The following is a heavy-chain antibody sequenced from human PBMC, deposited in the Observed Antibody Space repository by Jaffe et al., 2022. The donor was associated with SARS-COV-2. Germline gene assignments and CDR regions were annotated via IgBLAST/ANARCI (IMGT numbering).Heavy chain of an antibody. CDR2: IYYNGST. D-gene: IGHD6-19*01. CDR1: GGSISSYY. J-gene: IGHJ3*02. CDR3: ARLRGWRGRAFDI. Sequence: QVQLQESGPGLVKPSETLSLTCAVSGGSISSYYWTWIRQSPGKGLEWIGYIYYNGSTNYNPSLKSRVTISGDTSKNHFSLKLSSVTAADTAVYYCARLRGWRGRAFDIWGQGTMVTVSS. V-gene: IGHV4-59*01.